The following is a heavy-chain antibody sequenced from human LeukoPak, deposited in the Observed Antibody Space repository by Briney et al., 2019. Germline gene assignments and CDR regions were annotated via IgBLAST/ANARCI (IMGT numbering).Heavy chain of an antibody. V-gene: IGHV1-2*02. CDR1: GYTFTGYY. CDR3: ARIGYDYDILTGYYDYYYGMDV. D-gene: IGHD3-9*01. CDR2: INPNSGGT. Sequence: ASVKVSCKASGYTFTGYYMHWVRQAPGQGLEWMGWINPNSGGTNYAQKFQGRVTMTRDTSISTAYMELGRLRSDDTAVYYCARIGYDYDILTGYYDYYYGMDVWGQGTTVTVSS. J-gene: IGHJ6*02.